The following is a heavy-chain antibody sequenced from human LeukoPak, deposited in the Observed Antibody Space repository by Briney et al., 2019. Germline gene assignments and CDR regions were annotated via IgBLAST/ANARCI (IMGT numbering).Heavy chain of an antibody. CDR3: AKDRYCSSTNCPYDY. J-gene: IGHJ4*02. Sequence: GGSLRLSCAASGFTSSDYTMNWVRQAPGKGLEWVSGVSVSDDSTYYADSVKGRFTMSRDNSNNMLYLQMNSLRAEDTAVYYCAKDRYCSSTNCPYDYWGQGTLVTVSS. CDR1: GFTSSDYT. V-gene: IGHV3-23*01. CDR2: VSVSDDST. D-gene: IGHD2-2*01.